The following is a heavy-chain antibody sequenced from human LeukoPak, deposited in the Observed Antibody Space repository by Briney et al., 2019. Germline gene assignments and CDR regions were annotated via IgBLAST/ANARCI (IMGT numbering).Heavy chain of an antibody. V-gene: IGHV4-39*01. D-gene: IGHD5-12*01. Sequence: SETLSLTCTVSGDSTSSSTYYCDWIRQAPGKGLEWIGNIYDSETTHYNPSLKSRVTIPGDTSQNPFSMKLTSVTAADTAIYYCAKHRRSGSGGSENAFEIWGQGTMVTVSS. CDR2: IYDSETT. CDR3: AKHRRSGSGGSENAFEI. CDR1: GDSTSSSTYY. J-gene: IGHJ3*02.